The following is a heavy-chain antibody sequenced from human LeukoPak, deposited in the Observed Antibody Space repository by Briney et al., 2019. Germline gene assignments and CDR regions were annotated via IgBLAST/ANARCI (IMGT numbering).Heavy chain of an antibody. V-gene: IGHV4-59*01. D-gene: IGHD6-19*01. CDR1: GGSISSYY. CDR2: IYYSGST. Sequence: SETLSLTCTVSGGSISSYYWSWIRQPPGKGLEWIGYIYYSGSTNYNPSLKSRVTISVDTSKNQFSLKLSSVTAADTAVYYCARDGVSSGSYYYFDYWGQGTLVTVSS. J-gene: IGHJ4*02. CDR3: ARDGVSSGSYYYFDY.